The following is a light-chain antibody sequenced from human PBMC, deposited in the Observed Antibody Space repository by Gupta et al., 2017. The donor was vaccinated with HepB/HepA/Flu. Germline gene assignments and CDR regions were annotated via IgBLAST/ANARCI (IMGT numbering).Light chain of an antibody. CDR2: QDS. Sequence: SYELTQPPSVSVSPGQTASITCSGDKLGDKYACWYQQKPGQSPVLVIYQDSKRPSGIPERFSGSNYGNTETLTISGTQAMDEDDYYCQAWDSSVVFGGGTKLTVL. CDR3: QAWDSSVV. V-gene: IGLV3-1*01. CDR1: KLGDKY. J-gene: IGLJ2*01.